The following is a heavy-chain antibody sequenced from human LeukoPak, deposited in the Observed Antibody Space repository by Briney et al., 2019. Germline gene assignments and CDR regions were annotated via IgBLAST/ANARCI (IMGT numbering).Heavy chain of an antibody. Sequence: SCKASGGTFSSYAMHWVRQAPGKGLEWVAVISYDGSNKYYADSVKGRFTISRDNAKNSLYLQMNSLRAEDTAVYYCARDYLGAYYGSGAYCLDYWGQGTLITVSS. D-gene: IGHD3-10*01. J-gene: IGHJ4*02. CDR1: GGTFSSYA. V-gene: IGHV3-30-3*01. CDR3: ARDYLGAYYGSGAYCLDY. CDR2: ISYDGSNK.